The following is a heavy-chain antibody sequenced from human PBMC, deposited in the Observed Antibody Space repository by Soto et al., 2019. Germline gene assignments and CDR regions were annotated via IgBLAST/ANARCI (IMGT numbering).Heavy chain of an antibody. CDR3: ARGMTTGTTLAY. CDR1: GGSISSGGYS. Sequence: QLQLQESGSGLVKPSQTLSLTCAVSGGSISSGGYSWSWIRPPRGKGLEWIGYIYHSGSTYYNPSLKSQATISVDRPKNQFSLKLSSVTAADAAVYYCARGMTTGTTLAYWGQGTLVTVSS. V-gene: IGHV4-30-2*01. D-gene: IGHD4-4*01. J-gene: IGHJ4*02. CDR2: IYHSGST.